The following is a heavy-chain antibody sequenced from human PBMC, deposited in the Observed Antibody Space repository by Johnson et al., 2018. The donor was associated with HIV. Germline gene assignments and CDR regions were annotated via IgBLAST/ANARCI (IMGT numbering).Heavy chain of an antibody. D-gene: IGHD4-23*01. CDR1: RFTFSSYG. CDR2: ISYDGSNK. J-gene: IGHJ3*02. Sequence: QVQLVESGGGVVQPGMSLRLSCAASRFTFSSYGMHWVRQAPGKGLEWVAVISYDGSNKYYADSVKGRFTISRDNSKNTLYLQMNSLKTEDTAVYYCTTAGKLTLGQALDIWGQGTMVTVSS. CDR3: TTAGKLTLGQALDI. V-gene: IGHV3-30*03.